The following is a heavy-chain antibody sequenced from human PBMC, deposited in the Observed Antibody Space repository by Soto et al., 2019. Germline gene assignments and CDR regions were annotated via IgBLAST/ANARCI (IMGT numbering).Heavy chain of an antibody. J-gene: IGHJ6*02. CDR3: ARTDCSSTSCYNYYYYGMDV. CDR2: INPGNGDT. Sequence: ASVKVSCKTSGYSSTKYGLHWVRQAPGQRLEWMGWINPGNGDTKYSQKFQGRVTITRDTSATTAYMELSSLRSEDSAVFYCARTDCSSTSCYNYYYYGMDVWGQGTTVTVSS. CDR1: GYSSTKYG. V-gene: IGHV1-3*01. D-gene: IGHD2-2*01.